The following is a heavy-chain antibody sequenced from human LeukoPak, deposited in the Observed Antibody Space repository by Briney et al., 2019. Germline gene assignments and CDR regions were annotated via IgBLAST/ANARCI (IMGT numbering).Heavy chain of an antibody. V-gene: IGHV1-18*01. CDR1: GYTFTSYG. Sequence: ASVKVSCKASGYTFTSYGISWVRQAPGQGLEWMGWISAYNGNTNYAQKLQGRVTMTTDTSTSTAYMELRSLRAEDTAVYYCAKDPTGSSWYYGDWFDPWGQGTLVTVSS. CDR2: ISAYNGNT. CDR3: AKDPTGSSWYYGDWFDP. D-gene: IGHD6-13*01. J-gene: IGHJ5*02.